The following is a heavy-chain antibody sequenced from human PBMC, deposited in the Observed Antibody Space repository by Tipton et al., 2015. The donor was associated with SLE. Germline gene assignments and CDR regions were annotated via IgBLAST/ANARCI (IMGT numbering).Heavy chain of an antibody. CDR3: ARGCSSSTCEPFYFFGMDV. D-gene: IGHD2-2*01. J-gene: IGHJ6*02. Sequence: GLVKPSETLSLTCSVSGGSISSYYWSWIRQPPGKGLEWIGEVFRGGSTNYSPSLESRVTITVDMSKNQFSLRLISVTAADTAVYYCARGCSSSTCEPFYFFGMDVWGQGTTVTVSS. CDR1: GGSISSYY. CDR2: VFRGGST. V-gene: IGHV4-59*12.